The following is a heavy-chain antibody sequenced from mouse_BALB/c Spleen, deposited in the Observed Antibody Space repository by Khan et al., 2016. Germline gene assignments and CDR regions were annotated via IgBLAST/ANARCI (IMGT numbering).Heavy chain of an antibody. CDR1: GYSFTSYY. V-gene: IGHV1-66*01. CDR2: IFPGSGNT. Sequence: QVQLQQSGPELVKPGASVKISCKVSGYSFTSYYIHWVKQRPGQGLEWIGWIFPGSGNTKYNEKLKGKATLTADTSSSTVYMQLSSLTSEDSAVYFCARSYCYGSPYYFDSWGQGTTLTVSS. D-gene: IGHD1-1*01. CDR3: ARSYCYGSPYYFDS. J-gene: IGHJ2*01.